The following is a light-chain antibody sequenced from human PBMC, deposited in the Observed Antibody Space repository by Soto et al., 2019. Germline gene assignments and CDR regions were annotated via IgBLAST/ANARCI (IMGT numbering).Light chain of an antibody. CDR3: QQYRSWPRT. V-gene: IGKV3-15*01. CDR1: QSVDIN. Sequence: EIVLTQSPTTLSVSPGERFTLSCRASQSVDINLAWYQQKPGQAPRLLIYGASTRATDMPGRFSGRGAGAEFTLTISSLQSEDFAVYYCQQYRSWPRTFGQGTKVDIK. J-gene: IGKJ1*01. CDR2: GAS.